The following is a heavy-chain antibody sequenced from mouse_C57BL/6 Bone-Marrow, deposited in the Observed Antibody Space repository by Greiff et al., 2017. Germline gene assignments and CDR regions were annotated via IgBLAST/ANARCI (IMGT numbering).Heavy chain of an antibody. J-gene: IGHJ3*01. CDR2: IYPGDGDT. V-gene: IGHV1-80*01. Sequence: QVQLQQSGAELVKPGASVKISCKASGYAFSSYWMNWVKQRPGKSLEWIGQIYPGDGDTNYNGKFKGKATLTADKSSSKAYMQLSRLTSDDSAVYFCARGAYWGQGTLVTVSA. CDR1: GYAFSSYW. CDR3: ARGAY.